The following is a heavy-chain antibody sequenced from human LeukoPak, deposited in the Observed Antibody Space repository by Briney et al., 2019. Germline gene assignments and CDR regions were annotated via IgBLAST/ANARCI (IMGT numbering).Heavy chain of an antibody. J-gene: IGHJ4*02. V-gene: IGHV3-64*01. CDR1: GFTFSSYA. CDR2: ISSDGGSP. CDR3: AREYCSGGRCQYYFDY. Sequence: GGSLRLSCAASGFTFSSYAMHWVRQAPGKGLEHVSGISSDGGSPFHVNSVKGRFTISRDNSKDTLYLQMGSLRAEDMAVYYCAREYCSGGRCQYYFDYWGQGTLVTVSS. D-gene: IGHD2-15*01.